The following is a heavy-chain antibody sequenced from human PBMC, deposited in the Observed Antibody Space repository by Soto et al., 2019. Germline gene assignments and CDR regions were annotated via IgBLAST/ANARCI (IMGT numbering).Heavy chain of an antibody. D-gene: IGHD3-3*01. J-gene: IGHJ6*02. CDR3: ARDLYDFWSGYYHYYYYGMDV. CDR1: GFNFSSYA. Sequence: PGGSLRLSSAASGFNFSSYAMHWVRQAPGKGLEWVAVISYDGSNKYYADSVKGRFTISRDNSKNTLYLQMNSLRAEDTAVYYCARDLYDFWSGYYHYYYYGMDVWGQGTTVTVSS. CDR2: ISYDGSNK. V-gene: IGHV3-30-3*01.